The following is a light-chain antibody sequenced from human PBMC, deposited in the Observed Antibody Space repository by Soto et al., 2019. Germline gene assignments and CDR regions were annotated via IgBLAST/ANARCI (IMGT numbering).Light chain of an antibody. CDR1: TSNILRNY. J-gene: IGLJ1*01. CDR3: ASWDDSLSGYV. Sequence: QSVLAQPASVSGSPGQSITISCSGSTSNILRNYVYWYRQLPGTAPRLLISMNDQRPSGVPDRFSGSKSGTSASLAISGLRSEDEADYYCASWDDSLSGYVFGTGTKVTVL. V-gene: IGLV1-47*01. CDR2: MND.